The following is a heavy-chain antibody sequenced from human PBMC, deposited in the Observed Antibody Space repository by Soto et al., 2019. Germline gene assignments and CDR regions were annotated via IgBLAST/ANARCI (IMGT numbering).Heavy chain of an antibody. CDR2: INADNGNT. J-gene: IGHJ4*02. CDR3: ARDGSGYYGSGSYPD. Sequence: QVQLVQSGTEVRKPGASVRVSCKASGYTFTAFAMHWVRQPPGQRPERMGWINADNGNTSYSQKFQGRVTFISDTSGSSAYLELSSVESDDPAVYYCARDGSGYYGSGSYPDWGEGTLVTVSS. V-gene: IGHV1-3*01. CDR1: GYTFTAFA. D-gene: IGHD3-10*01.